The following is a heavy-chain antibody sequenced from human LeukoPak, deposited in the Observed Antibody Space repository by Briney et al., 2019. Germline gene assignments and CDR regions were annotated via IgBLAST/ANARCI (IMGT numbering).Heavy chain of an antibody. CDR1: GGSISSGAYS. CDR2: IYHSGST. V-gene: IGHV4-30-2*01. Sequence: SETLSLTCAVSGGSISSGAYSWSWIRQPPGKGLECIGYIYHSGSTYYNPSLKSRVTISVDTSKNQFSLKLSSVTAADTAVYYCARKGGSGGSYLHGMDVWGQGTTVTVSS. D-gene: IGHD2-15*01. CDR3: ARKGGSGGSYLHGMDV. J-gene: IGHJ6*02.